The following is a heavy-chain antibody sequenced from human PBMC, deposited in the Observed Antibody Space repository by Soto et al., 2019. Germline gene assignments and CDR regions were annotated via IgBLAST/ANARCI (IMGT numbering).Heavy chain of an antibody. CDR1: GFTFSSYA. V-gene: IGHV3-23*01. J-gene: IGHJ6*02. D-gene: IGHD4-17*01. CDR2: ISGSGGST. CDR3: AKDPSGDYYGMDV. Sequence: GXSLRLSCAASGFTFSSYAMSWFRQAPVKGLEWVSAISGSGGSTYYADSVKGRFTISRDNSKNTLYLQMNSLRAEDTAVYYCAKDPSGDYYGMDVWGQGTTVTVSS.